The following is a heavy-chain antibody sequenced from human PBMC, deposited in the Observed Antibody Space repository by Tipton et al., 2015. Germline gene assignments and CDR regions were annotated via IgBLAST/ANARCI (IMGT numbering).Heavy chain of an antibody. J-gene: IGHJ4*02. CDR1: GASISSYY. Sequence: TLSLTCTVSGASISSYYWTWIRQPPGKGLEWIGLIYYSGSTNYSPSLRSRVTISVDTSRNQFSLRLSSVTAADTAVYYCARKTTDSVSSYGDSLDNWGQGTPVTVSS. D-gene: IGHD4-17*01. V-gene: IGHV4-59*12. CDR3: ARKTTDSVSSYGDSLDN. CDR2: IYYSGST.